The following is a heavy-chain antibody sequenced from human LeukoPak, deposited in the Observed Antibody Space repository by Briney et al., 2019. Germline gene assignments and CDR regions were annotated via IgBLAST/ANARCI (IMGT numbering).Heavy chain of an antibody. Sequence: PGGSLRLSCAASGFTFSSYAMHWVRQAPGKGLEWVAVISYDGSNKYYADSVKGRFTISRDNSKNTLYLQMNSLRAEDTAVYYCARDLRSVTLRRGGDCYYYWGQGTLVTVSS. J-gene: IGHJ4*02. CDR3: ARDLRSVTLRRGGDCYYY. CDR1: GFTFSSYA. D-gene: IGHD2-21*02. CDR2: ISYDGSNK. V-gene: IGHV3-30-3*01.